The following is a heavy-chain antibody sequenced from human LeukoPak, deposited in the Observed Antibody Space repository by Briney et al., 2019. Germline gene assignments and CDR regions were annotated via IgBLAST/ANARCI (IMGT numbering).Heavy chain of an antibody. CDR1: GYIFTDYY. V-gene: IGHV1-46*01. CDR3: ATAGFSSGWFDY. CDR2: INPSGGST. Sequence: ASVKVSCKASGYIFTDYYMHWVRQAPGQGIEWMGIINPSGGSTNYAQKFQGRVTMTRDMSTSTVYMELSSLRSEDTAVYYCATAGFSSGWFDYWGQGTLVTVSS. D-gene: IGHD6-19*01. J-gene: IGHJ4*02.